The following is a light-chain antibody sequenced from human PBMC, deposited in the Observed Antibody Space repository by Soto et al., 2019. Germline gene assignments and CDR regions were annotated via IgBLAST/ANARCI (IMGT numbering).Light chain of an antibody. Sequence: VMTQSPATLSVSLGERATLSCRASQSVSSSYLAWYQQKPGQAPRLLIYGASSRATGIPDRFSGSGSGTDFTLTISRLEPEDFAVYYCQQYGSSPKITFGQGTRLE. CDR3: QQYGSSPKIT. CDR1: QSVSSSY. CDR2: GAS. J-gene: IGKJ5*01. V-gene: IGKV3-20*01.